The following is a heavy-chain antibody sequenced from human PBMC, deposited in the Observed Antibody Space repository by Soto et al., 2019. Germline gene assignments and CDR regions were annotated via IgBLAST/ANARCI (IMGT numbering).Heavy chain of an antibody. V-gene: IGHV4-34*01. CDR3: ARAVWFGELLFRRHYYYYGMDV. D-gene: IGHD3-10*01. Sequence: LTCAVYGGSFSGYYWSWIRQPPGKGLEWIGEINHSGSTNYNPSLKSRVTISVDTSKNQFSLKLSSVTAADTAVYYCARAVWFGELLFRRHYYYYGMDVWGQGTTVTVSS. CDR2: INHSGST. J-gene: IGHJ6*02. CDR1: GGSFSGYY.